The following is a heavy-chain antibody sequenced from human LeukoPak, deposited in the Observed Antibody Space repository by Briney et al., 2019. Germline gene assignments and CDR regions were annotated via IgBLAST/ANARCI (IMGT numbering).Heavy chain of an antibody. D-gene: IGHD3-10*01. CDR2: INHNGIA. CDR3: AREGYYGSGIGFFDY. Sequence: SETLSLTCGVYGGSLSGYHWSWIRQPPGKGLEWIGEINHNGIANYNPSLKSRVTISVDRSNNQFSLRLTSVTAADTAVYYCAREGYYGSGIGFFDYWGQGTLVTVSS. V-gene: IGHV4-34*01. J-gene: IGHJ4*02. CDR1: GGSLSGYH.